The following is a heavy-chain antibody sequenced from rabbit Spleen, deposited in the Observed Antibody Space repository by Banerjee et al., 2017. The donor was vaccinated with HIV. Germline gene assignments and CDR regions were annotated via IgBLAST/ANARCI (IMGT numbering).Heavy chain of an antibody. J-gene: IGHJ4*01. CDR1: GIDFSSYYLHC. D-gene: IGHD6-1*01. Sequence: QSLEESGGGLVQPEGSLTLTCKASGIDFSSYYLHCMCWVRQAPGKGLEWIACILGGSSGTTYYASWAKGRFTISKTSSTTVTLQMTSLTAADTATYFCARDPADYSIYGYVDLWGPGTLVTVS. V-gene: IGHV1S40*01. CDR3: ARDPADYSIYGYVDL. CDR2: ILGGSSGTT.